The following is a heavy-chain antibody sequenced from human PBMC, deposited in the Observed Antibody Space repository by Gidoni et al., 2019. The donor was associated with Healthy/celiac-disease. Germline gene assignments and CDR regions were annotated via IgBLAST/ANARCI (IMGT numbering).Heavy chain of an antibody. Sequence: QVQLVESGGGVVQPGRSLRLSCAASGFPFSSYGMHWVRQAPGKGLEWVAVISYDGSNKYYADSVKGRFTISRDNSKNTLYLQMNSLRAEDTAVYYCAKEHPAETTTVTTLRSDYYGMDVWGQGTTVTVSS. CDR1: GFPFSSYG. V-gene: IGHV3-30*18. D-gene: IGHD4-17*01. CDR2: ISYDGSNK. J-gene: IGHJ6*02. CDR3: AKEHPAETTTVTTLRSDYYGMDV.